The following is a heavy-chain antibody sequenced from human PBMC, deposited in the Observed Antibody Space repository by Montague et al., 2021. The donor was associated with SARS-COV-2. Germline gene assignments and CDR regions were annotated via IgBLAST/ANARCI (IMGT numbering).Heavy chain of an antibody. V-gene: IGHV4-39*01. Sequence: SETLSLTCTVSGGSISSSSYYWGWIRQPPGKGLEWIGSIYYSGSXXYNPSLKSRVTISVDTSKNQFSLKLSSVIAADTAVYYCARQPLTTMILAVITQPRRYFDLWGRGTLVTVSS. D-gene: IGHD3-22*01. CDR1: GGSISSSSYY. CDR3: ARQPLTTMILAVITQPRRYFDL. J-gene: IGHJ2*01. CDR2: IYYSGSX.